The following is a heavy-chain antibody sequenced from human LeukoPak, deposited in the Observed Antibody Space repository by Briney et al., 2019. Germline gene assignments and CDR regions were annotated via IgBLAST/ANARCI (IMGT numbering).Heavy chain of an antibody. J-gene: IGHJ5*02. Sequence: SETLSLTCTVSGGSISSYYWSWIRQPPGKGLEWIGYIYYSGSTNYNPSLKSRVTISVDTSKNQFSLKLSSVTAADTAVYYCAGVFYLGYTVNWFDPWGQGTLVTVSS. CDR2: IYYSGST. CDR1: GGSISSYY. V-gene: IGHV4-59*12. D-gene: IGHD5-24*01. CDR3: AGVFYLGYTVNWFDP.